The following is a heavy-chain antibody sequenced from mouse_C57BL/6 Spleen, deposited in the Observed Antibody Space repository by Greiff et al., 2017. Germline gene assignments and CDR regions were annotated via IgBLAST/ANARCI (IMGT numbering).Heavy chain of an antibody. Sequence: QVQLQQPGAELVKPGASVKLSCKASGYTFTSYWMHWVKQRPGRGLEWIGRIDPNSGGTKYNEKFKSKATLTVDKPSSTAYMQLSSLTSEDSAVYYCARGGRTAQATFYAMDYWGQGTSVTVSS. CDR1: GYTFTSYW. CDR2: IDPNSGGT. V-gene: IGHV1-72*01. CDR3: ARGGRTAQATFYAMDY. D-gene: IGHD3-2*02. J-gene: IGHJ4*01.